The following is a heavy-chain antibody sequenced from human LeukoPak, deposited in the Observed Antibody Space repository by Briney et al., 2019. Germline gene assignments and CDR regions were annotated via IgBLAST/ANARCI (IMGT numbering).Heavy chain of an antibody. Sequence: ASVKVSCKASGYTFTSCGFNWVRQAPGQGLEWMGWISAYNGNTNYAQKLQGRVTMTTDTSTSTAYMELRSLRSDDTAVYYCARDRSIVAAEQADYWGQGTLVTVSS. CDR1: GYTFTSCG. V-gene: IGHV1-18*01. CDR3: ARDRSIVAAEQADY. D-gene: IGHD6-25*01. J-gene: IGHJ4*02. CDR2: ISAYNGNT.